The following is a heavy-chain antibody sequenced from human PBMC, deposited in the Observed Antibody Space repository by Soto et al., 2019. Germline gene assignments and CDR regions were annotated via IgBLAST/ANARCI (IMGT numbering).Heavy chain of an antibody. CDR2: ISSDGSKK. CDR3: AMDLYGGSSRFDY. V-gene: IGHV3-30*03. Sequence: QVQLVESGGGVVKPGRSLRLSCVASGFTFSNNGIHWVRQAPGKGLEWVAVISSDGSKKYYADSVKGRFTISRDNSKSTLYLQMNSLRAEVTAVYYCAMDLYGGSSRFDYWGQGTLVTVSS. CDR1: GFTFSNNG. D-gene: IGHD2-15*01. J-gene: IGHJ4*02.